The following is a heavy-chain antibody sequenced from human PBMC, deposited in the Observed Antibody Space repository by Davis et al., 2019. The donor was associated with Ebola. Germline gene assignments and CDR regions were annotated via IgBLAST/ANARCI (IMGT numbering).Heavy chain of an antibody. V-gene: IGHV3-48*02. D-gene: IGHD5-24*01. CDR1: GFTFSSYW. CDR3: APTQEIDY. J-gene: IGHJ4*02. CDR2: ISRSGSSI. Sequence: GSLRLSCAASGFTFSSYWMHWVRQAPGKGLEWVAYISRSGSSIYYADSVKGRFTISRDNAQNSLYLQMNSLRDEDTAVYYCAPTQEIDYWGQGTLVTVSS.